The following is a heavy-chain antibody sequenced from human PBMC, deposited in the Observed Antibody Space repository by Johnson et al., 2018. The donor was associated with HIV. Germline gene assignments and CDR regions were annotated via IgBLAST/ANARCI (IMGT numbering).Heavy chain of an antibody. D-gene: IGHD3-9*01. CDR3: AKDLRVFDWFNAYDAFDI. Sequence: QVQLVESGGGVVQPGKSLRLSCAASGFTFGDYGMHWVRQAPGKGLEWVALISYDGSNKYYADSVKGRFTISRDNSKNTLYLQMNSLRADDTAVYYCAKDLRVFDWFNAYDAFDIWGQGTMVTVSS. J-gene: IGHJ3*02. CDR1: GFTFGDYG. V-gene: IGHV3-30*18. CDR2: ISYDGSNK.